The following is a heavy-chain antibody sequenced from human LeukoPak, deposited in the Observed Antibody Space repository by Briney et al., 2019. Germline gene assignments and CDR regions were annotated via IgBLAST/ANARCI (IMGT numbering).Heavy chain of an antibody. V-gene: IGHV1-2*02. CDR3: VREAGLYYFDY. D-gene: IGHD3/OR15-3a*01. CDR1: GYTFNDYF. Sequence: ASVKVSCKTSGYTFNDYFMHWARQAPGLGLEWMGWINPDLGGTNYAQKFRGRVTMTRDTSISTAYMELSGLRSDDTAVYYCVREAGLYYFDYWGQGTLVTVSS. J-gene: IGHJ4*02. CDR2: INPDLGGT.